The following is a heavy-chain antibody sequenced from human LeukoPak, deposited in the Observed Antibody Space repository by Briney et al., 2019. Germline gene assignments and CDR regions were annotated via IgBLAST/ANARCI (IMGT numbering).Heavy chain of an antibody. Sequence: GGSLRLSCAASGFTFSGYSMNWVRQAPGKGLEWVSYISSSSSTIYYADSVKGRFTISRDNAKNSLYLQMNSLRAEDTAVYYCARGSSIAARPRYFDYWGQGTLVTVSS. CDR3: ARGSSIAARPRYFDY. J-gene: IGHJ4*02. CDR1: GFTFSGYS. D-gene: IGHD6-6*01. CDR2: ISSSSSTI. V-gene: IGHV3-48*01.